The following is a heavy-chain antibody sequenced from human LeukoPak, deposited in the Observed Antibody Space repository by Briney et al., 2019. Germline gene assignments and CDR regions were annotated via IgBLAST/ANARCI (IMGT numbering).Heavy chain of an antibody. V-gene: IGHV3-48*02. CDR2: ISYSSSLT. CDR1: GFTFSSFG. D-gene: IGHD3-10*01. Sequence: PGGSLRLSCAASGFTFSSFGMNWVREAPGKGLEWMSYISYSSSLTDYADSVKGRFTISRDNAKNSLSLQLNSLRDEDTAVYFCAKVIRGGFGMDVWGQGTTVTVSS. J-gene: IGHJ6*02. CDR3: AKVIRGGFGMDV.